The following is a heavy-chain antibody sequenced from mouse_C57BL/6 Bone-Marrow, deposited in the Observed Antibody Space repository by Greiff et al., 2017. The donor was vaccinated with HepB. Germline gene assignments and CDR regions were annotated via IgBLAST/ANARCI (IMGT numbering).Heavy chain of an antibody. CDR1: GYTFTSYW. CDR3: AREDSNYAWFAY. J-gene: IGHJ3*01. D-gene: IGHD2-5*01. CDR2: IHPNSGST. Sequence: QVQLKQPGAELVKPGASVKLSCKASGYTFTSYWMHWVKQRPGQGLEWIGMIHPNSGSTNYNEKFKSKATLTVDKSSSTAYMQLSSLTSEDSAVYYCAREDSNYAWFAYWGQGTLVTVSA. V-gene: IGHV1-64*01.